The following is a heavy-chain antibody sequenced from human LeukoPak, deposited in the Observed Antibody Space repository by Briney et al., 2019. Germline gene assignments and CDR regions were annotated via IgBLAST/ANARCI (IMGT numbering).Heavy chain of an antibody. V-gene: IGHV1-46*01. D-gene: IGHD4-23*01. Sequence: ASVKVSCKASGGTFSNYAISWVRQAPGQGLEWMGIINPSGGSTGYAQKFQGRVTMTRDMSTSTDYMELSSLRSEDTAVYYCARDNSVEDTAWWFDPWGQGTLVTVSS. CDR1: GGTFSNYA. CDR3: ARDNSVEDTAWWFDP. CDR2: INPSGGST. J-gene: IGHJ5*02.